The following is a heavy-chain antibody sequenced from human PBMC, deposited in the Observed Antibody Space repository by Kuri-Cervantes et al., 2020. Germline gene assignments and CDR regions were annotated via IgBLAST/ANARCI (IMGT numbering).Heavy chain of an antibody. D-gene: IGHD5-12*01. CDR1: GFTFSSYG. CDR2: IWYDGSNK. CDR3: ARDFGYSGYDFPSYYMDV. J-gene: IGHJ6*03. V-gene: IGHV3-33*01. Sequence: GGSLRLSCAASGFTFSSYGMHWVRQAPGKGLEWVAVIWYDGSNKYYADSVKGRFTISRDNSKNTLYLQMNSLRAEDTAVYYCARDFGYSGYDFPSYYMDVWGKGTPVTVSS.